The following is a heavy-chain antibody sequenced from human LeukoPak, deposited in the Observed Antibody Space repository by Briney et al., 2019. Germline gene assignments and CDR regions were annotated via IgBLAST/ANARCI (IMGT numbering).Heavy chain of an antibody. Sequence: GSLRLSCAASGFTFSSYAMSWVRQAPGKGLEWVAVISYDGSDKYYADSVKGRFTISRDNSKNTLYLQMNSLRAEDTAVYYCAKDRKILRYLMYFDYWGQGTLVTVSS. V-gene: IGHV3-30*18. D-gene: IGHD3-9*01. CDR1: GFTFSSYA. J-gene: IGHJ4*02. CDR3: AKDRKILRYLMYFDY. CDR2: ISYDGSDK.